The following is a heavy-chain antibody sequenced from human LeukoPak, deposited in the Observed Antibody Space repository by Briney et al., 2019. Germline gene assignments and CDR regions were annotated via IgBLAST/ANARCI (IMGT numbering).Heavy chain of an antibody. J-gene: IGHJ2*01. CDR1: GGSISSGSYY. Sequence: SQTLSLTCTVSGGSISSGSYYWSWIRQPAGKGLEWIGRIYTSGSTNYNPSLKSRVTISVDTSKNQFSLKLSSVTAADTAVYYCARDPGSPAPSPFDLWGRGTLVTVSS. V-gene: IGHV4-61*02. CDR3: ARDPGSPAPSPFDL. CDR2: IYTSGST.